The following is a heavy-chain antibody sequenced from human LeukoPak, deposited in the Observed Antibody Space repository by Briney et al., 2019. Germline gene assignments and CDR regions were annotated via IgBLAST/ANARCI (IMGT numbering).Heavy chain of an antibody. J-gene: IGHJ5*02. Sequence: AGESLKISCKGSGYSFTSYWIGWVRQMPGKGLEWMGIIYPGDSDTRYSPSFQGQVTISADKSISTAYLQWSSLKASDTAMYYCARRGTPGGSYYGWFDPWGQGTLVTVSS. CDR1: GYSFTSYW. V-gene: IGHV5-51*01. CDR2: IYPGDSDT. CDR3: ARRGTPGGSYYGWFDP. D-gene: IGHD1-26*01.